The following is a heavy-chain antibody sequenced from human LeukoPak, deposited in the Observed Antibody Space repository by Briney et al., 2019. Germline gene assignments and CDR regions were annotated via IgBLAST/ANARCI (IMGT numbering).Heavy chain of an antibody. Sequence: PSETLSLTCAVYGGSLSGYDWSWVRQPPGRGLEWMGAINHNGITNYNPSLKSRVTISVDTSKNQFSLRLNSVTAADTAVYYCARRRGGHSSGWGYYYYYMDVWGKGTTVTISS. V-gene: IGHV4-34*01. CDR1: GGSLSGYD. CDR3: ARRRGGHSSGWGYYYYYMDV. D-gene: IGHD6-19*01. J-gene: IGHJ6*03. CDR2: INHNGIT.